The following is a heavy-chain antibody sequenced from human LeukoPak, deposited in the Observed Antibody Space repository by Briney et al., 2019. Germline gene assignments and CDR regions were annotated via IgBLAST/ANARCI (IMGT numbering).Heavy chain of an antibody. V-gene: IGHV3-43*01. CDR1: GFTFGDYS. Sequence: GGSLRLSCAASGFTFGDYSMHWVRQAPGKGLEWVSLISRDGGATYYADSVKGRFTISRDNSKNSLYLQMTSLRTEDTALYYCAKEAFGTKWISFDYCGQGTLVTASP. CDR3: AKEAFGTKWISFDY. D-gene: IGHD2-8*01. CDR2: ISRDGGAT. J-gene: IGHJ4*02.